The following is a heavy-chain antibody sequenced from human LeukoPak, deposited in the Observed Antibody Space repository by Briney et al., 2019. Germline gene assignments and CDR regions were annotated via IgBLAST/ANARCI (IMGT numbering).Heavy chain of an antibody. V-gene: IGHV3-13*04. J-gene: IGHJ5*02. CDR1: GFTFSTYD. Sequence: GGSLRLSCAASGFTFSTYDMHWVRQVAGKRLEWVSAIGVAGDTYYLDSVKGRFTISRDNSKNTLYLQMDSLRAEDTAVYYCAKEWGPYSGYDHWGQGTLVTVSS. CDR3: AKEWGPYSGYDH. D-gene: IGHD5-12*01. CDR2: IGVAGDT.